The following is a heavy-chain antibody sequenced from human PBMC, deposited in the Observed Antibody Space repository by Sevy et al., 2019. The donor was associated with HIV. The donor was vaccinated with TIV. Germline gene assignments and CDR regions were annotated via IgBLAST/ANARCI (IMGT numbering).Heavy chain of an antibody. CDR2: LSFGCGKI. D-gene: IGHD2-8*01. J-gene: IGHJ4*02. V-gene: IGHV3-23*01. CDR3: AREGCTRPNDY. CDR1: GFAFYDYS. Sequence: GSLRLSCAASGFAFYDYSMSWIRQAPGKGLEWVATLSFGCGKINYADSVKGRFTISRDNSKNSFYLQMDNVRVEDTDLYYRAREGCTRPNDYWGQGTRVTVSS.